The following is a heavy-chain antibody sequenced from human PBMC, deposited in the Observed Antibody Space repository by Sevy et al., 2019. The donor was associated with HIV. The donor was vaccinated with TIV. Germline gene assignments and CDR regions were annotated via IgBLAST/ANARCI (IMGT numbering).Heavy chain of an antibody. CDR2: ISSKNDYI. V-gene: IGHV3-21*01. CDR1: GFDFGTYS. D-gene: IGHD2-2*01. Sequence: GGSLRLSCAASGFDFGTYSMNWVRQAPGKGLEWVSSISSKNDYIFYADSVKGRFTISKDNAKNSLYLQMNGLRVEDTDVYYCAREGDCIGIDCYDDWRLPSYYYYPMDVWGQGTTVTVSS. J-gene: IGHJ6*02. CDR3: AREGDCIGIDCYDDWRLPSYYYYPMDV.